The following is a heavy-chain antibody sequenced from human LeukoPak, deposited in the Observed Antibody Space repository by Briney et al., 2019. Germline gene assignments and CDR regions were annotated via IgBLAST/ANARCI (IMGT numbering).Heavy chain of an antibody. V-gene: IGHV4-34*01. CDR3: ASSKSGVVVAATFDY. CDR2: INHSGST. J-gene: IGHJ4*02. CDR1: GGSFSGYY. Sequence: SETLSLTCAVYGGSFSGYYWSWIRQPPGKGLKWIGEINHSGSTNYNPSLKSRVTISVDTSKNQFSLKLSSVTAADTAVYYCASSKSGVVVAATFDYWGQGTLVTVSS. D-gene: IGHD2-15*01.